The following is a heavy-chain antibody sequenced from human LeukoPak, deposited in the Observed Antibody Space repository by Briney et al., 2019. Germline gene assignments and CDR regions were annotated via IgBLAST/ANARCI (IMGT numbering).Heavy chain of an antibody. CDR1: GGSISSSSYY. CDR2: IYYSGST. J-gene: IGHJ4*02. CDR3: ASLVAAHQNFDY. V-gene: IGHV4-39*07. D-gene: IGHD6-6*01. Sequence: PSETLSLTCTVSGGSISSSSYYWGWIRQPPGKGLEWIGSIYYSGSTYYNPSLKSRVTVSVDTSKNQFSLKLSSVTAADTAVYYCASLVAAHQNFDYWGQGTLVTVSS.